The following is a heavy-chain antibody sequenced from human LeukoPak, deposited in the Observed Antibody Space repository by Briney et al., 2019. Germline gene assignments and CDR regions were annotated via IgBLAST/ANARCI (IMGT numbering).Heavy chain of an antibody. CDR1: GGTFISYA. CDR2: IIPIFGTA. J-gene: IGHJ4*02. D-gene: IGHD2-2*01. Sequence: ASVKVSCTASGGTFISYAISWVRQAPGQGLEWMGGIIPIFGTANYAQKFQGRVTITTDESTSTAYIELSSLRSEDTAVYYCASRCSSTSCRYYFDYWGQGTLVTVSS. CDR3: ASRCSSTSCRYYFDY. V-gene: IGHV1-69*05.